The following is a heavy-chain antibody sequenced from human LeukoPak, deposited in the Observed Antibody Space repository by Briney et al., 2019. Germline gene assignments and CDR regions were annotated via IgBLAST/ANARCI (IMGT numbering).Heavy chain of an antibody. CDR3: ARNRVLRSGWAAAAVHYFDY. Sequence: GGSLRLSCAASGFTFSSYWMSWVRQAPGKGREWVANIKQDGSEKYYVDSVKGRFTISRDNAKNSLYLQMNSLRAEDTAVYYCARNRVLRSGWAAAAVHYFDYWGQGTLVTVSS. D-gene: IGHD6-13*01. CDR1: GFTFSSYW. CDR2: IKQDGSEK. J-gene: IGHJ4*02. V-gene: IGHV3-7*01.